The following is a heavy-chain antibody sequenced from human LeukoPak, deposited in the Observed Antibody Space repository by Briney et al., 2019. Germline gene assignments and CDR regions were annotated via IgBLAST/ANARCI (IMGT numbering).Heavy chain of an antibody. CDR2: IYYSGST. J-gene: IGHJ5*02. D-gene: IGHD3-22*01. V-gene: IGHV4-39*01. CDR1: GGSISSGSYY. CDR3: SQMGPHDSSGYYPLDP. Sequence: SETLSLTCSVSGGSISSGSYYWGWIRQPPGKGLEWIGSIYYSGSTYYNPSLKSRVTISIDTSKNQFSLKLSPVTAADTAVYYCSQMGPHDSSGYYPLDPWGQGTLVTVSS.